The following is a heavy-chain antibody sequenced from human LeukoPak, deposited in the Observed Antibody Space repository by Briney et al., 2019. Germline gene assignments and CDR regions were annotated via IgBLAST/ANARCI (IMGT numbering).Heavy chain of an antibody. V-gene: IGHV4-4*02. CDR3: ARERETTYYYDSSGYPHFDY. CDR2: IYHSGST. D-gene: IGHD3-22*01. J-gene: IGHJ4*02. CDR1: GGSISSSNW. Sequence: SETLSLTCAVSGGSISSSNWWSWVRQPPGQGLEWIGEIYHSGSTNYNPSLKSRVTISVDKSKNQFSLKLSSVTAADTAVYYCARERETTYYYDSSGYPHFDYWGQGTLVTVSS.